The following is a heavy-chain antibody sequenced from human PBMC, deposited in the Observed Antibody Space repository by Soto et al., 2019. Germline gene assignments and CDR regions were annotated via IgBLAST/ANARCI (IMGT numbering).Heavy chain of an antibody. J-gene: IGHJ6*02. CDR2: IYSGGST. CDR3: ARDHVTIFGVVSYGMDV. CDR1: GFTVSSNY. D-gene: IGHD3-3*01. Sequence: GGTLRLSCAASGFTVSSNYMSWVRQAPGKGLEWVSVIYSGGSTYYADSVKGRSTISRDNSKNTLYLQMNSLRAEDTAVYYCARDHVTIFGVVSYGMDVWGQGTTVTVSS. V-gene: IGHV3-53*01.